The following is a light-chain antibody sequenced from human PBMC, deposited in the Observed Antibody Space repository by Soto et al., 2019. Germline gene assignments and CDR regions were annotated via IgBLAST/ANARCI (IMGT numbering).Light chain of an antibody. CDR3: SSYTSSSLRGV. CDR2: DVS. CDR1: SSDVGGYNY. Sequence: QSALTQPASVSGSPGQSITISCTGTSSDVGGYNYVSWYQQHPGKAPKLMIYDVSNRPSGVSNRFSGSKSGNTASLTISGLQAEDEADYYCSSYTSSSLRGVFGGGTQLTVL. J-gene: IGLJ3*02. V-gene: IGLV2-14*01.